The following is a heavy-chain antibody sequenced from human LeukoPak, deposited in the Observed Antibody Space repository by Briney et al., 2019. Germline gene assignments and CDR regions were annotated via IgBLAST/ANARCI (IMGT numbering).Heavy chain of an antibody. D-gene: IGHD1-26*01. CDR1: GGSFSGYY. CDR2: INHSGST. Sequence: PSETLSLTCAVYGGSFSGYYWSWIRQPPGKGLEWIGEINHSGSTNYNPSLKSRVTISVDTSKNQFSLKLSSVTAADTAVYYCARSQWAYFDYWGQGTLVTVSS. V-gene: IGHV4-34*01. CDR3: ARSQWAYFDY. J-gene: IGHJ4*02.